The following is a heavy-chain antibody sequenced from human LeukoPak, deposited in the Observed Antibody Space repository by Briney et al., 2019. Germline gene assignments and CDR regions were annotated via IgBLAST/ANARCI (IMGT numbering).Heavy chain of an antibody. J-gene: IGHJ6*03. CDR2: INHSGST. CDR3: ARVSVLMVYAILPYYYYMDV. CDR1: GGSFSGYY. D-gene: IGHD2-8*01. Sequence: SETLSLTCAVCGGSFSGYYWRWIRQPPGKGLEWIGEINHSGSTNYNPSLKSRVTISVDTSKNQFSLKLSSVTAADTAVYYCARVSVLMVYAILPYYYYMDVWGKGTTVTVSS. V-gene: IGHV4-34*01.